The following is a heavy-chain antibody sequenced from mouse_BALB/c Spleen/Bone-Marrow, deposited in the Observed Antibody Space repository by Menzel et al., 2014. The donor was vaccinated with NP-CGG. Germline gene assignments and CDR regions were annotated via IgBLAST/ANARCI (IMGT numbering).Heavy chain of an antibody. Sequence: EVQLRQSGPELVKPGASMKISCKASGYSFTDYTMNWVKQSHGKNLEWIGLINPYNGGTTYSQKFKAKATLTVDKSSSTAYMEFLSLTSEDSAVYYCARKYYYAMDFWGQGTSVTVSS. CDR3: ARKYYYAMDF. CDR1: GYSFTDYT. V-gene: IGHV1-18*01. CDR2: INPYNGGT. J-gene: IGHJ4*01.